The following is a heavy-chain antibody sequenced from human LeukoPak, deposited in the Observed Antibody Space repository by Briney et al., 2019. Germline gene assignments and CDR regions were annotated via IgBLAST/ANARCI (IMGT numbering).Heavy chain of an antibody. CDR3: AKDLHGGYSSDY. CDR1: GFTFNNFG. V-gene: IGHV3-30*02. Sequence: GGSVRLSCAASGFTFNNFGMHWVRQAPGKGLEWVSFIGYEGVHKYYADSVKGRVTISKDNSKATLYLQMNSLRPEDTAVYYCAKDLHGGYSSDYWGQGTLVTVFS. J-gene: IGHJ4*02. CDR2: IGYEGVHK. D-gene: IGHD4-23*01.